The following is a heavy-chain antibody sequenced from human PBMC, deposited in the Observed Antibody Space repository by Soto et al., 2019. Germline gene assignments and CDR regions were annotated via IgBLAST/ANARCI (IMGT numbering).Heavy chain of an antibody. CDR3: AKAPSIAVAGDFDY. D-gene: IGHD6-19*01. CDR1: GFTFSSYA. Sequence: PGGSLRLSCAASGFTFSSYAMSRVRQAPGKGLEWVSAISGSGGSTYYADSVKGRFTISRDNSKNTLYLQMNSLRAEDTAVYYCAKAPSIAVAGDFDYWGQGTLVTVSS. J-gene: IGHJ4*02. V-gene: IGHV3-23*01. CDR2: ISGSGGST.